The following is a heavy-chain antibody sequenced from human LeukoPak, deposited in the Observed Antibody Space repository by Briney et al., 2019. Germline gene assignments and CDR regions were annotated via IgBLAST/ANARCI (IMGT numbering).Heavy chain of an antibody. CDR3: ATSIGDYYDSSALDY. J-gene: IGHJ4*02. CDR1: GGTFSSYA. V-gene: IGHV1-69*01. CDR2: IIPIFGTA. Sequence: SVKVSCKASGGTFSSYAISWVRQAPGQGLEWMGGIIPIFGTANYAQKFQGRVTITADESTSTAYMELSRLRSDDTAVYFCATSIGDYYDSSALDYWGQGTLVTVSS. D-gene: IGHD3-22*01.